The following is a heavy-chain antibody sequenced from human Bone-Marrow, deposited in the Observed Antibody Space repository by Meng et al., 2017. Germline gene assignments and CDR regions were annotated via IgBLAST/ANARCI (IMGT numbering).Heavy chain of an antibody. CDR3: ARTCRDGYNFDY. D-gene: IGHD5-24*01. J-gene: IGHJ4*02. V-gene: IGHV4-34*01. CDR2: INHIGST. CDR1: GGSFSVDD. Sequence: QLTRQQVAAVRLKPPGSLALTCAVYGGSFSVDDWSWIRQPPGKGLEWIGEINHIGSTNYNPSLKSRVTISVDTSKNQFSLKLSSVTAADTAVYYCARTCRDGYNFDYWGQGTLVTVSS.